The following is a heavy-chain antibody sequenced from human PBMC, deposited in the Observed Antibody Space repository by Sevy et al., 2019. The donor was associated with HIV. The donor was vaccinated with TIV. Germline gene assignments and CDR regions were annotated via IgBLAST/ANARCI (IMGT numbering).Heavy chain of an antibody. D-gene: IGHD2-15*01. J-gene: IGHJ4*02. CDR2: ISYDGING. Sequence: GGSLRLSCAASGFTFSSYAMHWVRQAPGKGLERVAVISYDGINGYYADSVKGRFTISRDNSKNKVFLQMNRLGPEYTVVYYLAREWVIVEVGAALDFWGQGTLVTVSS. CDR1: GFTFSSYA. CDR3: AREWVIVEVGAALDF. V-gene: IGHV3-30*04.